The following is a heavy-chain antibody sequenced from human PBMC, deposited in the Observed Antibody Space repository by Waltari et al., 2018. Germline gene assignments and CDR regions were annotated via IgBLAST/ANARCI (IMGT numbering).Heavy chain of an antibody. CDR2: IKQDGSEK. CDR1: GFTYSSDW. V-gene: IGHV3-7*04. CDR3: AGGRATVTGLTDY. J-gene: IGHJ4*02. Sequence: EVQLVESGGGVVQPGGSLRLSCAASGFTYSSDWMRWVRQAPGKGLEWVANIKQDGSEKYYVDSVKGRFTISRDNAKNSLYLQMNSLRAEDTAVYYCAGGRATVTGLTDYWGQGTLVTVSS. D-gene: IGHD4-4*01.